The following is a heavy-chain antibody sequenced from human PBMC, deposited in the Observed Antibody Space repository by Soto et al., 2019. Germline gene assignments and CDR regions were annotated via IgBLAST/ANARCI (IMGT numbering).Heavy chain of an antibody. CDR2: ISYSGST. D-gene: IGHD4-17*01. Sequence: SETLSLTCTVSGRSISSSSYYWGWIRQPPGKGLEWIGSISYSGSTHDNPSLTSRVTISVDTSKNQFYLKVRSVTAADTAVYYCAREKYGDYVGYFDPWGQGIQVTVSS. J-gene: IGHJ5*02. CDR3: AREKYGDYVGYFDP. CDR1: GRSISSSSYY. V-gene: IGHV4-39*07.